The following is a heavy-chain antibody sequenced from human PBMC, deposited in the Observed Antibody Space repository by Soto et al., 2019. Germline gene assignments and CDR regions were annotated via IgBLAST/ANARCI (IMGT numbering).Heavy chain of an antibody. J-gene: IGHJ5*02. D-gene: IGHD3-16*01. CDR3: ASGGNWFDP. CDR2: MYYNGNI. CDR1: GGSISNYY. Sequence: SETLSLTCNVSGGSISNYYWTWVRQSPEKGLEWIGYMYYNGNINYNPSLKSRVTISIDTSKNQFSLTLKSVTAADTAVYYCASGGNWFDPWGQGVMVPVYS. V-gene: IGHV4-59*01.